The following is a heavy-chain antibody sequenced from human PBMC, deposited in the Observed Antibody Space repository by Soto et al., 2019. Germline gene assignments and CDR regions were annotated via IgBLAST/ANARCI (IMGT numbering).Heavy chain of an antibody. CDR1: GGSISSHY. Sequence: SETLSLTCTVSGGSISSHYWTWIWIRQLPGRGLEWVGYIYYSGSTNYNPSLKSRVTISVDTSKNQFSLKLSSVTAADTAVYYCARSMATTYNWFDPWGQGTLVTVSS. V-gene: IGHV4-59*11. CDR3: ARSMATTYNWFDP. D-gene: IGHD5-18*01. CDR2: IYYSGST. J-gene: IGHJ5*02.